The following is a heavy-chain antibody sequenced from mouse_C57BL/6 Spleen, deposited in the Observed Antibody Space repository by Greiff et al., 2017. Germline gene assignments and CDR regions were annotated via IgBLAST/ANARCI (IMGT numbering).Heavy chain of an antibody. V-gene: IGHV1-15*01. CDR3: TKRDWEWFAY. Sequence: LQESGAELVRPGASVTLSCKASGYTFTDYEMHWVKQTPVHGLEWIGAIDPETGGTAYNQKFKGKAILTADKSSSTAYMELRSLTSEDSAVYYCTKRDWEWFAYWGQGTLVTVSA. D-gene: IGHD4-1*01. CDR2: IDPETGGT. J-gene: IGHJ3*01. CDR1: GYTFTDYE.